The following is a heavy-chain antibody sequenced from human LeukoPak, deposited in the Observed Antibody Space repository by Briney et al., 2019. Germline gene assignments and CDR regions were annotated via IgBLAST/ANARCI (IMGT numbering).Heavy chain of an antibody. J-gene: IGHJ3*02. CDR3: ARPDYDLAFDI. Sequence: PSVKVSCTASAYTSTTYYMHWVRQAPRQGLEWMGIINPSGGSTSYAQKFQGRVTMTRDTSTSTVYMELSSLRSEDTAVYYCARPDYDLAFDISGQGTMVTVSS. CDR1: AYTSTTYY. D-gene: IGHD3-3*01. V-gene: IGHV1-46*01. CDR2: INPSGGST.